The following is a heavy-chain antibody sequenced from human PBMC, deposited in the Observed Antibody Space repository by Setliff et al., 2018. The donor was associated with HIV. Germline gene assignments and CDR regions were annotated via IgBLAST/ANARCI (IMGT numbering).Heavy chain of an antibody. CDR2: IYTSWST. V-gene: IGHV4-61*09. Sequence: SETLSLTCTVSGGSISSGSYYRSWIRQPAGKGLEWIGHIYTSWSTNYNPSLKSRVTISVDTSKNQFSLKLSSVTAADTAVYYCARDVGYYGSGSQPWGQGTLVTVSS. D-gene: IGHD3-10*01. CDR1: GGSISSGSYY. J-gene: IGHJ5*02. CDR3: ARDVGYYGSGSQP.